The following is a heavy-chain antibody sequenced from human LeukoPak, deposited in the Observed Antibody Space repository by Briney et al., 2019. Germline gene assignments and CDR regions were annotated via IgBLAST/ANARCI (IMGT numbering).Heavy chain of an antibody. CDR2: IYSGGNT. CDR1: GFTINNNY. D-gene: IGHD1-26*01. CDR3: ARSWDARLNFDY. V-gene: IGHV3-66*02. Sequence: GGSLRLSCAASGFTINNNYMNWVRQAPGKGLEWVSVIYSGGNTYYADSVKGRFTISRDNSKNTLYLQTNSLRAEDTAIYYCARSWDARLNFDYWGQGTLVTVSS. J-gene: IGHJ4*02.